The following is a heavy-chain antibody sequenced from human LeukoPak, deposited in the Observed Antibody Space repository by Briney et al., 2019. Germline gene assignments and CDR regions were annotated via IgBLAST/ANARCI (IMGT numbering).Heavy chain of an antibody. Sequence: SETLSLTCGVYGGSVSGYYWNWIRQPPGKGLEWIGEINHSGSTNYNPSLKSRVTMSIDTSKNQFSLKLSSVTAADTAVYYCARGQPYSKPKNWFAPWGQGTLVTVSS. V-gene: IGHV4-34*01. J-gene: IGHJ5*02. CDR2: INHSGST. D-gene: IGHD4-11*01. CDR1: GGSVSGYY. CDR3: ARGQPYSKPKNWFAP.